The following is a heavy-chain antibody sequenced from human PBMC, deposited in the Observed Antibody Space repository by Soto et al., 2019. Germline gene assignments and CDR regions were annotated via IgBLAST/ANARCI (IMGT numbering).Heavy chain of an antibody. CDR1: GFSLSTSGMC. CDR2: TDWDDDK. D-gene: IGHD3-9*01. V-gene: IGHV2-70*11. J-gene: IGHJ6*02. Sequence: SGPTLVNPTQTLTLTCTFSGFSLSTSGMCVSWIRQPPGKALEWLARTDWDDDKYYSTSLKTRLTISKDTSKNQVILTMTNMEPVDTATYYCARIRAYYDILTGYFYYYYGMDVWGQGT. CDR3: ARIRAYYDILTGYFYYYYGMDV.